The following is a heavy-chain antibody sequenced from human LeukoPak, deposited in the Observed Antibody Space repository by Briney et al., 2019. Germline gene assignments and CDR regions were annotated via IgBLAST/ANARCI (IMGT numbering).Heavy chain of an antibody. D-gene: IGHD5-18*01. J-gene: IGHJ4*02. V-gene: IGHV5-51*01. CDR1: GYSSTSYW. CDR2: IDPSDSKT. CDR3: ARQTAMGRAGDY. Sequence: GASLKISSKASGYSSTSYWIGWVRQMPENRLEWMGIIDPSDSKTRSYPSFQGQVTISFNKSLTTADLQWNSLKSSDTAMYYCARQTAMGRAGDYWGQGTLVTVAS.